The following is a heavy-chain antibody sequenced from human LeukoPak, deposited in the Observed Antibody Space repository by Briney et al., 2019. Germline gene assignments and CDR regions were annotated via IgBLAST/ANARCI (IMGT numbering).Heavy chain of an antibody. CDR1: GFTFDDYA. D-gene: IGHD2-2*01. J-gene: IGHJ3*02. Sequence: GRSLRLSCAASGFTFDDYAMHWVRQAPGRGLEWVSGISWNSGSIGYADSVKGRFTISRDNAKNSLYLQMNSLRAEDMALYYCAKGISSTSYDAFDIWGQGTMVTVSS. CDR3: AKGISSTSYDAFDI. V-gene: IGHV3-9*03. CDR2: ISWNSGSI.